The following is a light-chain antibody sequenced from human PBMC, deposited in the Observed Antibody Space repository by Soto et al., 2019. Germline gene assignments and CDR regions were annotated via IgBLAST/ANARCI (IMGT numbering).Light chain of an antibody. CDR2: EVS. CDR1: SSDIGSYNL. Sequence: QSALTQPASVSGSPGQSITISCTGTSSDIGSYNLVSWYQQHPGKAPKLMISEVSNRPSGVSNRFSGSKSGNTASLTISGLQAEDEADYYCISYTSGSTLYVFGSGTKVTVL. CDR3: ISYTSGSTLYV. V-gene: IGLV2-14*02. J-gene: IGLJ1*01.